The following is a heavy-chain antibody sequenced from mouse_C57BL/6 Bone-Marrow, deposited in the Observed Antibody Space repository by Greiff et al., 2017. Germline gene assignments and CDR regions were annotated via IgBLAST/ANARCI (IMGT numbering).Heavy chain of an antibody. V-gene: IGHV2-2*01. CDR2: IWSGGST. J-gene: IGHJ4*01. CDR3: AREGGDYGSPYAMDY. Sequence: VQGVESGPGLVQPSQSLSITCTVSGFSLTSYGVHWVRQSPGKGLEWLGVIWSGGSTDYNAAFISRLSISKDNSKSQVFFKMNSLQADDTAIDYYAREGGDYGSPYAMDYWGQGTSVTVSS. CDR1: GFSLTSYG. D-gene: IGHD1-1*01.